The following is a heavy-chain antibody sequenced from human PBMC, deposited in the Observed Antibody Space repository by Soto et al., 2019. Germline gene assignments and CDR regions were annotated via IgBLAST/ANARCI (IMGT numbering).Heavy chain of an antibody. CDR2: ISGSGGST. CDR3: VKSGENYNIIAG. J-gene: IGHJ4*02. V-gene: IGHV3-23*01. Sequence: PGVSLRLSCSASGFTFSSYAMSWVRQAPGKGLEWVSAISGSGGSTYYADSVKGRFTISRDNSKNTLYLQISSLRGDDTATYYCVKSGENYNIIAGWGQGTPVTV. D-gene: IGHD3-9*01. CDR1: GFTFSSYA.